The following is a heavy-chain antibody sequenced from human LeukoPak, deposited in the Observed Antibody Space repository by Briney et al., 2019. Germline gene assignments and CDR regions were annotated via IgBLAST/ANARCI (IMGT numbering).Heavy chain of an antibody. D-gene: IGHD2-15*01. CDR1: GYTFSSYY. CDR3: ARSGYCSGGRCYSGYWFDP. CDR2: INPSGDST. V-gene: IGHV1-46*01. J-gene: IGHJ5*02. Sequence: GASVKVSCKASGYTFSSYYMHWVRQAPGQGLEWMGIINPSGDSTTYAQKFQGRVTMTRDTSTSTVYMELSSLRSEDTAVYYCARSGYCSGGRCYSGYWFDPWGPGTLVTVPS.